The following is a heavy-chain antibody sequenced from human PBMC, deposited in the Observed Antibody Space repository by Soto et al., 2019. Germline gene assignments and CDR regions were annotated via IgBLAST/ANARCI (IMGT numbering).Heavy chain of an antibody. CDR1: GFTFSSYS. CDR2: ISNSGSYI. J-gene: IGHJ6*02. Sequence: NRGGSLRLSCAASGFTFSSYSMNWVRQAPGKGLEWVSFISNSGSYIFNGDSVKGRFSISRDNAKNSLYLQMNSLRAEDTAVYYCVRDGGGATADYYYGMDVWGQGTTVTVSS. V-gene: IGHV3-21*01. CDR3: VRDGGGATADYYYGMDV. D-gene: IGHD1-26*01.